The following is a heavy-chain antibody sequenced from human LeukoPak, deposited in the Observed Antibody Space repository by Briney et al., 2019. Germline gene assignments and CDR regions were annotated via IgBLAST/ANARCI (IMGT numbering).Heavy chain of an antibody. V-gene: IGHV1-46*01. J-gene: IGHJ4*02. CDR3: ARDFVWAVDY. CDR2: IKPRDGST. Sequence: ASVKVSCKAFGFTFSSYHIHWVRQAPGQGLEWMGIIKPRDGSTIYAQKFQGRLIMTWDTSTSTAYMELSSPRSDDTALYYCARDFVWAVDYWGQGSLVTVSS. CDR1: GFTFSSYH. D-gene: IGHD3-16*01.